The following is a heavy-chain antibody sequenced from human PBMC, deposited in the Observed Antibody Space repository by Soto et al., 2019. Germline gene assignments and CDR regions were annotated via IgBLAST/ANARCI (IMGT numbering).Heavy chain of an antibody. CDR2: ISGSGGST. J-gene: IGHJ5*02. D-gene: IGHD3-22*01. V-gene: IGHV3-23*01. CDR3: ARGSKNYDTNFDP. CDR1: GFTFSSYA. Sequence: GGSLRLSCAASGFTFSSYAMSWVRQAPGKGLEWVSAISGSGGSTYYADSVKGRFTISRDNAKNSLYLQMNSLRDEDTAVYYCARGSKNYDTNFDPWGQGTLVTVSS.